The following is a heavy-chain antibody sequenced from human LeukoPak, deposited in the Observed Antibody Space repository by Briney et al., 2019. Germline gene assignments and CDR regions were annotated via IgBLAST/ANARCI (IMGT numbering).Heavy chain of an antibody. CDR3: VGEAYYDSSASYYFDY. D-gene: IGHD3-22*01. CDR1: GGTFSSYT. V-gene: IGHV1-69*02. Sequence: ASVKVSCKASGGTFSSYTISWVRQAPGQGLEWMGRIIPILGIANYAQKFQGRVTITADKSTSTAYMELSSLRSEDTAVYYCVGEAYYDSSASYYFDYWGQGTLVTVSS. CDR2: IIPILGIA. J-gene: IGHJ4*02.